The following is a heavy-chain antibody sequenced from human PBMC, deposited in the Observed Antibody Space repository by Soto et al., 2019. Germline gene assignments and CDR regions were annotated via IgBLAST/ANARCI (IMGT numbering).Heavy chain of an antibody. CDR3: AKRSVVAGREYYFDY. CDR1: VFTFSNYA. J-gene: IGHJ4*02. V-gene: IGHV3-23*01. Sequence: GSLRLACAASVFTFSNYAMNWVRQAPGKGLEWVSVISNGGGSTFYADSVKGRFTVSRDNSKNTLFLQMNSLRAEDTALYYCAKRSVVAGREYYFDYWGQGTLVTVSS. D-gene: IGHD6-6*01. CDR2: ISNGGGST.